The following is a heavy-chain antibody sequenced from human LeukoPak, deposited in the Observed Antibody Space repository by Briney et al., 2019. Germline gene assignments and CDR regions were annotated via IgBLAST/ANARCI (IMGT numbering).Heavy chain of an antibody. Sequence: PSETLSLTCAVYGGSFNTYYWNWIRQSPGKGLEWIGEINHTGTTNYNPSLKSRLTISVDTSKNQFSLKLTSVTAADTAVYYCARGAADRNNYYYYIDVWGKGTTVTVSS. CDR3: ARGAADRNNYYYYIDV. V-gene: IGHV4-34*01. J-gene: IGHJ6*03. D-gene: IGHD1/OR15-1a*01. CDR2: INHTGTT. CDR1: GGSFNTYY.